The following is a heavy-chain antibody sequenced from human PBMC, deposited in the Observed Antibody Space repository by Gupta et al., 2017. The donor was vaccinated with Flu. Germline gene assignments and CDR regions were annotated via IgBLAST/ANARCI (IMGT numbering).Heavy chain of an antibody. V-gene: IGHV3-13*01. CDR2: IGTAGDM. CDR3: ARVKGGDADPRWFFDV. Sequence: EVQLVESGGGLVQPGGSLRLSCVASGFTFRDHAMPWVRQAAGEGLEWVAAIGTAGDMYYQDSGKGRFSISRENAKSSVYLQMNSLRAGDTAVYYCARVKGGDADPRWFFDVWGRGTLVTVSS. D-gene: IGHD1-26*01. CDR1: GFTFRDHA. J-gene: IGHJ2*01.